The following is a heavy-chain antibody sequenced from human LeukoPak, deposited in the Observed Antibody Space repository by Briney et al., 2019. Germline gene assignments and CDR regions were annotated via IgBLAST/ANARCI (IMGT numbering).Heavy chain of an antibody. CDR1: GFTFSSYG. V-gene: IGHV3-30*03. Sequence: GGSLRLSCAASGFTFSSYGMHWVRQAPGKGLEWVAVISYDGSNKYYADSVKGRFTISRDNSKNTLYLQMNSLKIEDTAVYYCVTDGTLDGLWYWGQGTLVTVSS. J-gene: IGHJ4*02. CDR2: ISYDGSNK. D-gene: IGHD3-3*01. CDR3: VTDGTLDGLWY.